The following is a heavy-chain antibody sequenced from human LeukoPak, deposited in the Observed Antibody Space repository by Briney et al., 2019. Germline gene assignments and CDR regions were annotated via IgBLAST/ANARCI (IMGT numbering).Heavy chain of an antibody. CDR3: AKDQGSVAAAVSWFDP. D-gene: IGHD6-13*01. CDR1: GFTFSSYA. CDR2: ISGSGGST. J-gene: IGHJ5*02. V-gene: IGHV3-23*01. Sequence: GGSLRLSCAASGFTFSSYAMSLVRQAPGKGLEWVSAISGSGGSTYYADSVKGRFTISRDNSKNTLYLQMNSLRAEDTAVYYCAKDQGSVAAAVSWFDPWGQGTLVTVSS.